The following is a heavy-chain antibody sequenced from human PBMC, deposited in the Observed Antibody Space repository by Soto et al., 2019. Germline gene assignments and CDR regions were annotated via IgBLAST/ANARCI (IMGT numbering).Heavy chain of an antibody. D-gene: IGHD6-13*01. CDR3: ARGIAAAGSPRMDV. J-gene: IGHJ6*04. CDR1: GYTFTGYY. V-gene: IGHV1-2*04. Sequence: ASVKVSCKASGYTFTGYYMHWVLQAPGQGLEWMGWINPNSGGTNYAQKFQGWVTMTRDTSISTAYMELSRLRSDDTAVYYCARGIAAAGSPRMDVWGKGTTVTVSS. CDR2: INPNSGGT.